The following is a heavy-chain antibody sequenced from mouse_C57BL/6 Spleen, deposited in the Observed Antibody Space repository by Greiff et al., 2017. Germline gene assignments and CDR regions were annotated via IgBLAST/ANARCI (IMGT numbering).Heavy chain of an antibody. CDR3: ARRSYGSSYGDWYFDV. D-gene: IGHD1-1*01. CDR2: ISNLAYSI. V-gene: IGHV5-15*01. J-gene: IGHJ1*03. CDR1: GFTFSDYG. Sequence: EVMLVESGGGLVQPGGSLKLSCAASGFTFSDYGMAWVRQAPRKGPEWVAFISNLAYSIYYADTVSGRFTISRENAKNTLYLEMSSLRSEDTAMYYCARRSYGSSYGDWYFDVWGTGTTVTVSS.